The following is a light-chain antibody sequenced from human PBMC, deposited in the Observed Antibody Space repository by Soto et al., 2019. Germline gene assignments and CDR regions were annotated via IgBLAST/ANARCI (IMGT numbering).Light chain of an antibody. CDR1: QSISSY. CDR2: AAS. CDR3: QQSYSTPWT. Sequence: DIQMTQSRSSLSSSVGDIFTITCGASQSISSYLNWYQQKPGKAPKVLIYAASSLQSGVPSRFSGSGSGTDFTLTISSLQPEDFATYYCQQSYSTPWTFGQGTKVDIK. J-gene: IGKJ1*01. V-gene: IGKV1-39*01.